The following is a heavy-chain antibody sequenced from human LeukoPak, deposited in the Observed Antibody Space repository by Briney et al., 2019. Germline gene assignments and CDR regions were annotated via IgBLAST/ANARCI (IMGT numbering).Heavy chain of an antibody. J-gene: IGHJ6*03. CDR2: INHSGST. Sequence: SETLSLTCAVYGGSFSGYYWSWIRQLPGKGLEWIGEINHSGSTNYNPSLKSRVTISVDTSKNQFSLKLSSVTAADTAVYYCARVLRYSSSWYESLGLYYYYYMGVWGKGTTVTVSS. V-gene: IGHV4-34*01. CDR1: GGSFSGYY. CDR3: ARVLRYSSSWYESLGLYYYYYMGV. D-gene: IGHD6-13*01.